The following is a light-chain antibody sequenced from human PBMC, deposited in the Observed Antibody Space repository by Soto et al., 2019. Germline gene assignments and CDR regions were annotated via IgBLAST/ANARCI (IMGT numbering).Light chain of an antibody. CDR3: QQYNNWTLT. CDR1: QSVSSN. Sequence: IVMTQSPATLSVSPGERATLSCRASQSVSSNLAWYQQKPGQAPRLLIYGASIRATGIPARFSGSGSGTEFTLTISSLQSEDCAVYYCQQYNNWTLTFGGGTKVEIK. V-gene: IGKV3-15*01. J-gene: IGKJ4*01. CDR2: GAS.